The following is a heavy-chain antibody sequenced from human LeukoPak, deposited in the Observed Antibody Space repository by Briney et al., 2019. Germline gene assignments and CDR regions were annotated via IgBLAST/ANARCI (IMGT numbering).Heavy chain of an antibody. CDR1: GGSISTNY. V-gene: IGHV4-59*01. D-gene: IGHD2-15*01. J-gene: IGHJ5*02. Sequence: SETLSLTCTVSGGSISTNYWSWIRQSPGKGLEWIGYIYYTGSTNYNPSLKTRVTISVDTSKNQFSLKLSSVTAADTALYYCASHQARYCSAGICYGWFDPWGQGTLVSVSS. CDR2: IYYTGST. CDR3: ASHQARYCSAGICYGWFDP.